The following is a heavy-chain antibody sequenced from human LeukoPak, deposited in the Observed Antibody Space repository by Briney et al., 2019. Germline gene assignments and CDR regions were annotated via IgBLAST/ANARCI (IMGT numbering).Heavy chain of an antibody. CDR1: GGSFSGYY. V-gene: IGHV4-34*01. CDR3: ARGARYFDWLLYNAFDI. CDR2: INHSGST. Sequence: PSETLSLTCAVNGGSFSGYYWSWIRQPRGKGVEWIGEINHSGSTNYNPSLKSRVTISVDTSKNQFSLKLSSVTAADTAVYYCARGARYFDWLLYNAFDIWGQGTMVTVSS. D-gene: IGHD3-9*01. J-gene: IGHJ3*02.